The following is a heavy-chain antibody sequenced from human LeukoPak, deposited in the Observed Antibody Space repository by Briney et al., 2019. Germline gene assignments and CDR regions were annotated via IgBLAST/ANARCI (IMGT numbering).Heavy chain of an antibody. CDR1: GGSFSGYY. CDR3: ARVLRVAGDFDY. V-gene: IGHV4-34*01. D-gene: IGHD6-19*01. J-gene: IGHJ4*02. CDR2: INHSGST. Sequence: KPSETLSLTCAVYGGSFSGYYWSWIRQPPGKGLVWIGEINHSGSTNYNPSLKSRVTISVDTSKNQFSLKLSSVTAADTAVYYCARVLRVAGDFDYWGQGTLVTVSS.